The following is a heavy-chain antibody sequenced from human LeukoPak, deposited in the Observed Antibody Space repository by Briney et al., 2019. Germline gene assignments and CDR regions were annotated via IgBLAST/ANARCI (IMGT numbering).Heavy chain of an antibody. CDR3: ARPKYHSYYFEY. J-gene: IGHJ4*02. CDR1: GGSIRSSSYC. D-gene: IGHD6-6*01. Sequence: SETLSLTCTVSGGSIRSSSYCWGWIRQPPGKGLEWVGHVYYSGSLYYNPSLEGRVTLSVDTSKNQFSLKLTSVTAADTAVYYCARPKYHSYYFEYWGQGTLVTVSS. V-gene: IGHV4-39*01. CDR2: VYYSGSL.